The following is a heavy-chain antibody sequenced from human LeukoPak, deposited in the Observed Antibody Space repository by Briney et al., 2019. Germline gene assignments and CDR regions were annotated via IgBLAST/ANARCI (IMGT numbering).Heavy chain of an antibody. Sequence: GASVKVSCKASGYTFTSYYMHWVRQAPGQGLEWMGIINPSGGSTSYAQKFQGRVTMTRDTSISTAYMELSRLRSDDTAVYYCARTMITFGGVGNNDYWGQGTLVTVSS. J-gene: IGHJ4*02. D-gene: IGHD3-16*01. CDR2: INPSGGST. V-gene: IGHV1-46*01. CDR3: ARTMITFGGVGNNDY. CDR1: GYTFTSYY.